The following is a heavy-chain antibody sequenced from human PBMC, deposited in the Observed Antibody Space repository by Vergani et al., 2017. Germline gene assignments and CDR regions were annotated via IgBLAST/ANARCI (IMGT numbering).Heavy chain of an antibody. CDR3: AILGYCSGGSCRRNYYYGMDV. V-gene: IGHV3-43D*04. Sequence: EVQLVESGGVVVQPGGSLRLSCAASGFTFDDYAMHWVRQAPGKSLEWVSLISWDGGSTYYADSVKGRFTISRDNSKNSLYLQMNSLRAEDTALYYCAILGYCSGGSCRRNYYYGMDVWDQGTTVTVSS. CDR1: GFTFDDYA. D-gene: IGHD2-15*01. J-gene: IGHJ6*02. CDR2: ISWDGGST.